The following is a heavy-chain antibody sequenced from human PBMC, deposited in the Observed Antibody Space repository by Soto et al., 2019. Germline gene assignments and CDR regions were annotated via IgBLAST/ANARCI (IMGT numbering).Heavy chain of an antibody. V-gene: IGHV4-31*03. D-gene: IGHD2-15*01. CDR3: ARWVEVSLDYFDS. J-gene: IGHJ4*02. CDR2: MHHSGRT. CDR1: GAYMRNDYYY. Sequence: SETLSLTCTVSGAYMRNDYYYWSWVRQNPGKDLEWIGHMHHSGRTHYNPSLKRRVAISVDTSKNQISLYLNSVTATETAVYYCARWVEVSLDYFDSWGQGTPVTVSS.